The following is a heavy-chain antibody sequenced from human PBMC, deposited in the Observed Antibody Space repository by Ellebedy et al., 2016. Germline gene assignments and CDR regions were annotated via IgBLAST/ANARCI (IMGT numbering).Heavy chain of an antibody. V-gene: IGHV3-48*04. CDR1: GFTFSSYS. CDR3: ARGAYSSGWPHFDY. D-gene: IGHD6-19*01. CDR2: ISSSSSTI. J-gene: IGHJ4*02. Sequence: GGSLRLSXAASGFTFSSYSMNWVRQAPGKGLEWVSYISSSSSTIYYADSVKGRFTISRDNAKNSLYLQMNSLRAEDTAVYYCARGAYSSGWPHFDYWGQGTLVTVSS.